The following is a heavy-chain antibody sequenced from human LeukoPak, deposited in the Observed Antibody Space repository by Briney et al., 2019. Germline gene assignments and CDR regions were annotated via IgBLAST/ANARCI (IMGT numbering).Heavy chain of an antibody. CDR1: GFTFSSHG. CDR3: ARGIGGPAGKGYYFDH. V-gene: IGHV3-33*01. Sequence: GRSLRLSCAASGFTFSSHGMQWVRQAPGKGLEWVAVIWYDGSNKYYTDSVKGRFIISRDNSKNTLYLQMNSLRAEDTAVYYCARGIGGPAGKGYYFDHWGQGTLVTVSS. J-gene: IGHJ4*02. CDR2: IWYDGSNK. D-gene: IGHD2-2*01.